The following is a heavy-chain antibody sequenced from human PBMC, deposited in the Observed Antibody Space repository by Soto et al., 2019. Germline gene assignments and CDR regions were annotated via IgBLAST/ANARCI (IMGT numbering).Heavy chain of an antibody. D-gene: IGHD3-9*01. J-gene: IGHJ4*02. CDR2: IWYDGSNK. CDR1: GFTFSSYG. Sequence: QVQLVESGGGVVQPGRSLRLSCAASGFTFSSYGMHSVRQAPGKGLEWVAVIWYDGSNKYYADSVKGRFTISRDNSKNTLYLQMNSLRAEDTAVYYCARGEYYDILTGRLDYWGQGTLVTVSS. V-gene: IGHV3-33*01. CDR3: ARGEYYDILTGRLDY.